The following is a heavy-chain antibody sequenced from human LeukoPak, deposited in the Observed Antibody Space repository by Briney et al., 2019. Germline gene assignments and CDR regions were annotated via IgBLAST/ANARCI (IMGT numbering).Heavy chain of an antibody. CDR1: GGSISSYY. CDR3: ARDHGTSSPFDY. Sequence: SETLSLTGTVSGGSISSYYWSWIRQPPGKGLEWIGYIYYSGSTNYNPSPKSRVTISVDTSKNQFSLKLSSVTAADTAVYYCARDHGTSSPFDYWGQGTLVTVSS. CDR2: IYYSGST. D-gene: IGHD2-2*01. J-gene: IGHJ4*02. V-gene: IGHV4-59*01.